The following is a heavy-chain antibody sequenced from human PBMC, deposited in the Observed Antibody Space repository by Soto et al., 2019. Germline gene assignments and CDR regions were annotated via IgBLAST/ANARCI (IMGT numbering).Heavy chain of an antibody. Sequence: GGSLRLSCAASGFTFSSYSMNWVRQAPGKGLEWVSSISSSSSYIYYADSVKGRFTVSRDNAKNSLYLQMNSLRAEDTAVYYCARDRNDYYDSSGYYSYYYYGMDVWGQGTTVTVSS. D-gene: IGHD3-22*01. CDR1: GFTFSSYS. J-gene: IGHJ6*02. V-gene: IGHV3-21*01. CDR2: ISSSSSYI. CDR3: ARDRNDYYDSSGYYSYYYYGMDV.